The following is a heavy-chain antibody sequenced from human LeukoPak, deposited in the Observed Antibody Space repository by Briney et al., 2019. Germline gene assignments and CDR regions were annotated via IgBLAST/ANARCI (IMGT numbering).Heavy chain of an antibody. CDR3: ARHPRRELRYFDWPPPGMDV. Sequence: PSETLSLTCTVSGGSISSGGYYWSWIRHPPGKALEWIGYMYHSGSTYYNPSLKSRLTMSVDTSKNQFSLKLTSVTAADTAVYYCARHPRRELRYFDWPPPGMDVWGQGTTVTVSS. CDR1: GGSISSGGYY. J-gene: IGHJ6*02. CDR2: MYHSGST. V-gene: IGHV4-30-2*01. D-gene: IGHD3-9*01.